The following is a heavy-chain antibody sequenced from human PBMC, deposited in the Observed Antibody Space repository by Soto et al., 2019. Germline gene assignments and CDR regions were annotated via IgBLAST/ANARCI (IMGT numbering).Heavy chain of an antibody. D-gene: IGHD6-19*01. CDR1: GGSISSYY. CDR2: IYYSGST. Sequence: NPSETLSLTCTVSGGSISSYYWSWIRQPPGKGLEWIGYIYYSGSTNYNPSLKSRVTISVDTSKNQFSLKLSSVTAADTAVYYCARGGGYSSGWRDYWGQGTLVTVSS. J-gene: IGHJ4*02. V-gene: IGHV4-59*01. CDR3: ARGGGYSSGWRDY.